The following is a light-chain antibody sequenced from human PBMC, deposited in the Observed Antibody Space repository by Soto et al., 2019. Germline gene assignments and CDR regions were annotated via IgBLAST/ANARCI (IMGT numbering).Light chain of an antibody. J-gene: IGKJ1*01. Sequence: EIVLTQSPDTLSLSPGERVTLSCRASQSVKNNYLAWYQQKPGQAPRLLIYDASTRAPGLPDRFSGSGSGTDFTLTISRLEPEDFAVYYCHQCGSSPRTFGQGTKVEI. CDR2: DAS. V-gene: IGKV3-20*01. CDR3: HQCGSSPRT. CDR1: QSVKNNY.